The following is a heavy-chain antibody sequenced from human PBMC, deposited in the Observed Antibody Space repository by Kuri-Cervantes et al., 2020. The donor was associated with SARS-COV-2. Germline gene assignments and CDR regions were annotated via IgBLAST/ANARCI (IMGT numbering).Heavy chain of an antibody. D-gene: IGHD2-15*01. CDR1: GGSISSYY. CDR3: ARGPSRGCSGGSCYWFYFDY. CDR2: IYYSGST. Sequence: SETLSLTCTVSGGSISSYYWSWIRQPPGKGLEWIGYIYYSGSTNYNPSLKSRGTISVDTSKNQFSLKLSSVTAADTAVYYCARGPSRGCSGGSCYWFYFDYWGQGTLVTVSS. J-gene: IGHJ4*02. V-gene: IGHV4-59*01.